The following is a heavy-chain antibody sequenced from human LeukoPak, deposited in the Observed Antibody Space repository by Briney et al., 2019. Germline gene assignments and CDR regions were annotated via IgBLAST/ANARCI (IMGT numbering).Heavy chain of an antibody. D-gene: IGHD2-8*01. CDR1: GFTFSSYE. J-gene: IGHJ3*02. CDR3: AREPNSFDI. Sequence: GGSLRLSCAASGFTFSSYEMNWVRQAPGKGLEWVSYISSTGSTIYYADSAKGRFTISRDNAKNALYLQMNSLRAEDTAVYYCAREPNSFDIWGQGTMVTVSS. CDR2: ISSTGSTI. V-gene: IGHV3-48*03.